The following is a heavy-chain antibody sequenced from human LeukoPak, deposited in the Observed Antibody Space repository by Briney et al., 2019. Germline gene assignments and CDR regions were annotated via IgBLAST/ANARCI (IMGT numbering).Heavy chain of an antibody. Sequence: TSETLSLTCTVSGGSISSYYWSWIRQPPGKGLEWIGYIYYSGSTNYSPSLKSRVTISVDTSKNQFSLKLSSVTAADTAVYYCARLRSREYFDYWGQGTLVTVSS. CDR1: GGSISSYY. V-gene: IGHV4-59*08. CDR2: IYYSGST. CDR3: ARLRSREYFDY. J-gene: IGHJ4*02.